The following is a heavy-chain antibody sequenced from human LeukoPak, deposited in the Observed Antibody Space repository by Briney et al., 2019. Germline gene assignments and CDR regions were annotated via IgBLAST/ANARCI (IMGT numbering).Heavy chain of an antibody. CDR3: AKDRRVGNWFDP. Sequence: GGSLILSCAASGFTFSSYGMHWVRQAPGKGLEWVAVISYDGSNKYYADSVKGRFTISRDNSKNTLYLQMNSLRAEDTAVYYCAKDRRVGNWFDPWGQGTLVTVSS. V-gene: IGHV3-30*18. CDR2: ISYDGSNK. CDR1: GFTFSSYG. J-gene: IGHJ5*02. D-gene: IGHD1-26*01.